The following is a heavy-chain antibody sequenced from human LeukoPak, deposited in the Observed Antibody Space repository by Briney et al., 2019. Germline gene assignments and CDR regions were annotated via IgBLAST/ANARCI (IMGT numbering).Heavy chain of an antibody. CDR2: IKWDGGRT. J-gene: IGHJ4*02. D-gene: IGHD6-19*01. CDR3: ARDQQWLARDY. V-gene: IGHV3-20*04. CDR1: GFTFDDHG. Sequence: GGSLRLSCAASGFTFDDHGMSWVRQAPGKGLEWVSGIKWDGGRTGYADSVKGRFTISRDNAKNSLYLQMNSLRAEDTAVYYCARDQQWLARDYWGQGTLVTVSS.